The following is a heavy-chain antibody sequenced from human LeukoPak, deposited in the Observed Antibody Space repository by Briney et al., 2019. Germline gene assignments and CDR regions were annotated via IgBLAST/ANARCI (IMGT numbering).Heavy chain of an antibody. J-gene: IGHJ4*02. Sequence: AVKVSCQRCLWIFIYHYCHGLRQARARGLEALGWIDSDTCDTNFLQKFHGRATMTRDTPSSTAYMELNRLRSDDTAVYYCARAGHNSNSGGYDFWGLGTLVTVSS. V-gene: IGHV1-2*02. CDR2: IDSDTCDT. CDR3: ARAGHNSNSGGYDF. CDR1: LWIFIYHY. D-gene: IGHD3-22*01.